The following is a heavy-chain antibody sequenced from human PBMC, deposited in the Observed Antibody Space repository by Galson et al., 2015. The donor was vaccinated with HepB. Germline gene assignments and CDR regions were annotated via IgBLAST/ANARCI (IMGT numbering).Heavy chain of an antibody. J-gene: IGHJ4*02. Sequence: SVKVSCQVSGYTLTELSMHWVRQAPGKGLEWMGGFDPEDGETIYAQKFQGRVTMTEDTSTDTAYMELSSLRSEDTAVYYCATDLYDSSGYHYWGQGTLVTVSS. CDR1: GYTLTELS. CDR3: ATDLYDSSGYHY. V-gene: IGHV1-24*01. CDR2: FDPEDGET. D-gene: IGHD3-22*01.